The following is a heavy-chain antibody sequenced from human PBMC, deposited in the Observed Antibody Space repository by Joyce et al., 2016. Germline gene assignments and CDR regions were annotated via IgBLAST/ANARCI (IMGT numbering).Heavy chain of an antibody. D-gene: IGHD1-26*01. CDR1: GYTFTASY. CDR2: SNPNRGGT. Sequence: QVQVVQSGAEVKKPGASVKVSCKASGYTFTASYIHWVRQAPGQGLEWMGWSNPNRGGTNYAQKLQGWVTRTRDTSISTAYMEMSRLTPDDTAVYYCARVGRYDIGMDVWGQGTTVTVSS. J-gene: IGHJ6*02. CDR3: ARVGRYDIGMDV. V-gene: IGHV1-2*04.